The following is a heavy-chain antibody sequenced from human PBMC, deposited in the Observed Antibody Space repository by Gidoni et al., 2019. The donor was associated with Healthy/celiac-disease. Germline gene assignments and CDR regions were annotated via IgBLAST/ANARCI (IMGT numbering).Heavy chain of an antibody. CDR1: GWSFSGYY. Sequence: QVQLQPWGAGLLKHSETLPLTCADYGWSFSGYYWSWIRQPPGKGLEWIGEINHSGITNYNPSLKSRVTISVNTSKNQFSLKLSSVTAADTAVYYCARSRRFGELVYWGQGTLVTVSS. CDR3: ARSRRFGELVY. J-gene: IGHJ4*02. CDR2: INHSGIT. D-gene: IGHD3-10*01. V-gene: IGHV4-34*01.